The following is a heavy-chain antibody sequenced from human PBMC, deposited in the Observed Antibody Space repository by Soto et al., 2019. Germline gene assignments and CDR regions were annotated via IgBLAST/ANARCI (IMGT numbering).Heavy chain of an antibody. CDR3: SRGYDILTGRAYYYGMDV. Sequence: ASEKLSCRISGHTFTSYGISLVRQAHGQGLEWMGCISTHNGDTNFAQKFQDRVTLTTDTSTNTAYMDLRSLTSDDTAVYYCSRGYDILTGRAYYYGMDVWGQGTTVTVSS. V-gene: IGHV1-18*01. CDR1: GHTFTSYG. D-gene: IGHD3-9*01. J-gene: IGHJ6*02. CDR2: ISTHNGDT.